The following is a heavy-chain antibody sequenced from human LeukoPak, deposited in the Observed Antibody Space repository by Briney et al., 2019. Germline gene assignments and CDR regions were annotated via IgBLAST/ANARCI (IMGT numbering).Heavy chain of an antibody. CDR1: GGSISSYY. V-gene: IGHV4-59*01. CDR2: IYYSGST. J-gene: IGHJ4*02. D-gene: IGHD6-13*01. CDR3: ASVGAAADSFDY. Sequence: PSETLSLTCTVSGGSISSYYWSWIRQPPGKGLEWIGYIYYSGSTNYNPSLKSRVTISVDTSKNQFSLKLSSVTAADTAVYYCASVGAAADSFDYWGQGTLVTVSS.